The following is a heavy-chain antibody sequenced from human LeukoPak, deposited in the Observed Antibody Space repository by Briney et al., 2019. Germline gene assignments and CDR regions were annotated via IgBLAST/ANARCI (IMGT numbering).Heavy chain of an antibody. Sequence: SETLSLTCAVYGGSFRGYYWSWIRQPPGKGLEWIGYIYYSGSTNYNPSLKSRVTISVDTSKNQFSLKLSSVTAADTAVYYCARVGGSYSPPLYWGQGTLVTVSS. CDR3: ARVGGSYSPPLY. CDR2: IYYSGST. CDR1: GGSFRGYY. D-gene: IGHD1-26*01. V-gene: IGHV4-59*01. J-gene: IGHJ4*02.